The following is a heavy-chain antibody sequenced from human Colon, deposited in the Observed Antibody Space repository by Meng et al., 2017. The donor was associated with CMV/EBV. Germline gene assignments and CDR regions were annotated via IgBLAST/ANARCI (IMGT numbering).Heavy chain of an antibody. CDR3: ARRAGTGWFDP. CDR1: GYTFTTYW. V-gene: IGHV5-51*01. CDR2: IYPYASDT. D-gene: IGHD6-19*01. J-gene: IGHJ5*02. Sequence: GESLKISCRASGYTFTTYWIDWVRQLPGKGLEWVASIYPYASDTRYGPSFQGQVTISADKSINTAYLQWSSLKTSDTATYYCARRAGTGWFDPWGQGTQVTVSS.